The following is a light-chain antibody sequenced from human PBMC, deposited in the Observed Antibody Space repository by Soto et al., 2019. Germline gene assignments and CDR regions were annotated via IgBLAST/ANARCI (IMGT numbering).Light chain of an antibody. CDR1: QSVSSY. CDR3: QQRSHWPQT. V-gene: IGKV3-11*01. Sequence: EIVLTQSPATLSLSPGERATLSCRASQSVSSYLAWYQQKADQDPRLLIYDASNRATGIPARFSGSGSGTDFTLTISSLEPEDFAVYYCQQRSHWPQTFGQGTKLEIK. CDR2: DAS. J-gene: IGKJ2*01.